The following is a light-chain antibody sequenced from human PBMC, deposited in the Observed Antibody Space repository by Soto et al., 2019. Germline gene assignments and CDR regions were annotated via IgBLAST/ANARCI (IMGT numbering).Light chain of an antibody. CDR1: SSNIGAGYD. CDR2: XXX. V-gene: IGLV1-40*01. Sequence: QSVLTQPPSVSGAPGQRVTISCTGSSSNIGAGYDVHWYQQLPGTAPKVLIYXXXXXXXXXXXXXXGSKSGTSASLAITGXXXXXXXXXXCQSYDSSLSGVVFGGGTKLTVL. CDR3: QSYDSSLSGVV. J-gene: IGLJ2*01.